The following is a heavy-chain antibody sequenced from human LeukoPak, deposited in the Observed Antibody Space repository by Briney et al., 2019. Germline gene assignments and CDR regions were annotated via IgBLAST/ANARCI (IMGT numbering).Heavy chain of an antibody. CDR3: ARATPYYDFWSGYLEY. V-gene: IGHV3-33*01. D-gene: IGHD3-3*01. CDR2: IWYDGSNK. Sequence: GRSLRLSCAASGFTFSSYGMHWVRQAPGKGLEWVAVIWYDGSNKYYADSVKGRFTISRDNSKNTLYLQMNSLRAEDTAVYYCARATPYYDFWSGYLEYWGQGTLATVSS. J-gene: IGHJ4*02. CDR1: GFTFSSYG.